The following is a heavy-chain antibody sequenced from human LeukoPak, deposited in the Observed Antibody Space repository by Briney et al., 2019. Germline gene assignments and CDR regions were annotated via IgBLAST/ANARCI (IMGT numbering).Heavy chain of an antibody. J-gene: IGHJ4*01. V-gene: IGHV3-9*01. CDR1: GFTFDDYV. D-gene: IGHD3-3*01. Sequence: GGSLRLSCAASGFTFDDYVMHWVRQAPGKGLEWVSSISWNSGSIGYADSVEGRFTISRDNAKNSLYLQMNSLRAEDTAIYYCARGRYDFWSGPRAYYFDYWGQGTLVTVSS. CDR3: ARGRYDFWSGPRAYYFDY. CDR2: ISWNSGSI.